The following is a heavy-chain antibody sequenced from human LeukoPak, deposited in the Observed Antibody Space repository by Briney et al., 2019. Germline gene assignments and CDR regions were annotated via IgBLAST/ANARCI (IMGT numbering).Heavy chain of an antibody. CDR1: GYSFTDNW. V-gene: IGHV5-51*01. D-gene: IGHD3-22*01. CDR3: ARVELHADSGFLGGLDY. CDR2: IHTGNSDT. J-gene: IGHJ4*01. Sequence: GESLKISCKGSGYSFTDNWIAWVRQMPGKGLEWMGIIHTGNSDTRYSPSFEGHVIMSVDKSISTAYVQWTNVEASDTAMYYCARVELHADSGFLGGLDYWGRGTPVTVSS.